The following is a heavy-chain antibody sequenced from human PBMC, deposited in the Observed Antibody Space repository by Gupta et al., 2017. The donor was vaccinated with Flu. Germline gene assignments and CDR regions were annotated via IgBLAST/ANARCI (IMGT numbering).Heavy chain of an antibody. CDR3: ARDAVYNTVWGVFDY. CDR1: GFIFSNFS. CDR2: IGGTGFTT. D-gene: IGHD3-16*01. J-gene: IGHJ4*02. Sequence: EVQLLESGGALVQPGGSLRLSCVGSGFIFSNFSMHWVRQTPGKGLEWLSAIGGTGFTTFYANSLNGRFSISRDNSKNTLYLQMNSLGAEDSAIYYCARDAVYNTVWGVFDYWGRGTLVTVSS. V-gene: IGHV3-23*01.